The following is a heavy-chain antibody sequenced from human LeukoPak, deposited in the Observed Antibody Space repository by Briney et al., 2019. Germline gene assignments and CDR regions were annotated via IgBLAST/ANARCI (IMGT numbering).Heavy chain of an antibody. CDR1: GFTFSSYA. CDR2: ISGSGGST. Sequence: GGSLRLSCAASGFTFSSYAMSWVRQAPGKGLEWVSAISGSGGSTYYADSVKGRFTISRDNSKNTLYLQMNSLGAEDTAVYYCAKDSAYYDSSGEDYWGQGTLVTVSS. D-gene: IGHD3-22*01. CDR3: AKDSAYYDSSGEDY. V-gene: IGHV3-23*01. J-gene: IGHJ4*02.